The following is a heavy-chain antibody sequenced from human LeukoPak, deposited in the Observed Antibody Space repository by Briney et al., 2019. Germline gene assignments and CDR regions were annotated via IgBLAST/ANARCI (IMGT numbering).Heavy chain of an antibody. CDR3: ARDDSSGFDY. J-gene: IGHJ4*02. V-gene: IGHV4-61*02. CDR1: GGSIGSGSYY. CDR2: IYTSGST. D-gene: IGHD3-22*01. Sequence: SQTLSLTCTVSGGSIGSGSYYWSWIRQPAGKGLEWIGRIYTSGSTNYNPSPKSRFTISVDTSKTQFSLKLSSVTAADTAVYYCARDDSSGFDYWGQGTLVTVSS.